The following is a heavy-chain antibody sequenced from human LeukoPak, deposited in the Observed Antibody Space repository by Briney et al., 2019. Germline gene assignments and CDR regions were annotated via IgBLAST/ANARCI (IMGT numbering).Heavy chain of an antibody. CDR3: ARGPTAGYYFDY. D-gene: IGHD6-13*01. J-gene: IGHJ4*02. CDR1: GGSISSGDYY. Sequence: PSETLSLTCTVSGGSISSGDYYWSWIRQPPGKGLEWIGYIYYSGSTYYNPSLKSRVTISVDTSKNQFSLKLSSVTAADTAVYYCARGPTAGYYFDYWGQGTLVTVSS. V-gene: IGHV4-30-4*08. CDR2: IYYSGST.